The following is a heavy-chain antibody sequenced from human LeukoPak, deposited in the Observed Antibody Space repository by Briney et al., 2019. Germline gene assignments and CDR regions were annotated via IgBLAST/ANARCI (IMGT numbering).Heavy chain of an antibody. V-gene: IGHV3-7*01. CDR1: GFTFSNYN. J-gene: IGHJ4*02. CDR3: ATSDDSSGSD. D-gene: IGHD3-22*01. Sequence: PGGSLRLSCVASGFTFSNYNMSWVRQAPGKGLEWVANINLDGSVIHYVDSAKGRFTISRDNAKNSLYLQMNYLRAEDTAFYYCATSDDSSGSDWGQGTLVTVSS. CDR2: INLDGSVI.